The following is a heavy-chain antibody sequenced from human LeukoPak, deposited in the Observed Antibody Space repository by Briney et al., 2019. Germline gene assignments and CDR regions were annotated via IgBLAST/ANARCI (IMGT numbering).Heavy chain of an antibody. D-gene: IGHD4-11*01. V-gene: IGHV3-7*01. J-gene: IGHJ5*02. Sequence: PGGSQRLSCAASGFTFSSYWMSWVRQAPGKGLEWVANIKQDGSEKYYVDSVKGRFTISRDNAKNSLYLQVNSLRAEDTAVYYCARKTNDYRDYWFDPWGQGTLVTVSS. CDR1: GFTFSSYW. CDR3: ARKTNDYRDYWFDP. CDR2: IKQDGSEK.